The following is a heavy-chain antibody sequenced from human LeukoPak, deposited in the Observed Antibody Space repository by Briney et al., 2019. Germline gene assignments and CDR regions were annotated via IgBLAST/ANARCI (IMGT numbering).Heavy chain of an antibody. D-gene: IGHD3/OR15-3a*01. Sequence: GGSLRLPCVASGFIYSDWWMNWVRQAPGKGLEWVANINTDGTGKYYVDSVKGRFSVSRDNTKNSLYLEMASLKAEDTAVYYCTRISLAEGLEFWGQAILVTDSS. J-gene: IGHJ4*02. CDR2: INTDGTGK. CDR1: GFIYSDWW. V-gene: IGHV3-7*01. CDR3: TRISLAEGLEF.